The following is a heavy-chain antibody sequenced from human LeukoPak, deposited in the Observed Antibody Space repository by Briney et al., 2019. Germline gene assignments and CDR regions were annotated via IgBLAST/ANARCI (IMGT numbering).Heavy chain of an antibody. D-gene: IGHD3-3*01. CDR3: AREEDDTIFGVVTNADYFDY. CDR2: ISYDGSNK. V-gene: IGHV3-30-3*01. CDR1: GFTFSSYA. Sequence: GGSLRLSCAASGFTFSSYAMHWVRQAPGKGLEWVAVISYDGSNKYYADSVKGRFTISRDNSKNTLYLQMNSLRAEDTAVYYCAREEDDTIFGVVTNADYFDYWGQGTLVTVSS. J-gene: IGHJ4*02.